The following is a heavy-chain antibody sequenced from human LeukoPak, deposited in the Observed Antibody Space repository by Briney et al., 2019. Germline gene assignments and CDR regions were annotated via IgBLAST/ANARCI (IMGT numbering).Heavy chain of an antibody. CDR2: IYPGDSDT. CDR1: GYSFTSYW. D-gene: IGHD6-6*01. V-gene: IGHV5-51*01. J-gene: IGHJ6*03. CDR3: ARLYSSSGPTYYYYYYMDV. Sequence: GESLKISCKGSGYSFTSYWIGWVRQLPGKGLEWMGIIYPGDSDTRYSPSFQGQVTISADKSISTAYLQWSSLKASDTAMYYCARLYSSSGPTYYYYYYMDVWGKGTTVTVSS.